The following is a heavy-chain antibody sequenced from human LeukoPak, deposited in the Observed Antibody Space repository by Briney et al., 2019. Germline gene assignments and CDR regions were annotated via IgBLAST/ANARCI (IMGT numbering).Heavy chain of an antibody. CDR1: GYTFTSYG. J-gene: IGHJ6*03. D-gene: IGHD3-10*01. CDR2: ISAYNGNT. CDR3: ARGGGSGSYYNVYYYYYMDV. V-gene: IGHV1-18*01. Sequence: ASVKVSCKASGYTFTSYGISWVRQAPGQGLEWMGWISAYNGNTNYAQKLQGRVTMTTDTSTSTAYMELRSLRSEDTAVYYCARGGGSGSYYNVYYYYYMDVWGKGTTVTISS.